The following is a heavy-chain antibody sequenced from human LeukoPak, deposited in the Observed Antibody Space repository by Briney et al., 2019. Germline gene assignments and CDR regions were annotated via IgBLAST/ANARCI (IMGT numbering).Heavy chain of an antibody. CDR2: ISSSSSTI. CDR3: ARSGIAAAPPT. Sequence: GGSLRLSCAASGFTFSNYSMNWVRQAPGKGLEWVSYISSSSSTIYYADSVRGRFTISRDNARNSLYLQMNSLRAEDTAVYYCARSGIAAAPPTWGQGTPVTVSS. CDR1: GFTFSNYS. D-gene: IGHD6-13*01. V-gene: IGHV3-48*01. J-gene: IGHJ5*02.